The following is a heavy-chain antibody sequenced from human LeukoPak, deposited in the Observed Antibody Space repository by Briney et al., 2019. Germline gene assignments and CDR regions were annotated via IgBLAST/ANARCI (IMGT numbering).Heavy chain of an antibody. CDR3: AREISVNWFDP. V-gene: IGHV4-59*06. J-gene: IGHJ5*02. CDR2: IYYSGST. Sequence: SETLSLTCTVSGGSISSYYWSWIRQHPGKGLEWIGYIYYSGSTYYNPSLKSRVTISVDTSKNQFSLKLSSVTAADTAVYYCAREISVNWFDPWGQGTLVTVSS. D-gene: IGHD5-24*01. CDR1: GGSISSYY.